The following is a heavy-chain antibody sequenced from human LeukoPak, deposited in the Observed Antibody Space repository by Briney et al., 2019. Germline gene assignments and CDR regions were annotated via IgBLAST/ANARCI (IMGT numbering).Heavy chain of an antibody. V-gene: IGHV3-30*02. CDR2: IRYDGSNK. Sequence: GGSLRLSRAASGFTFSSYGMHWVRQAPGKGLEWVAFIRYDGSNKYYADSVKGRFTISRDNSKNTLYLQMNSLRAEDTAVYYCAKDAYYYDSSGYPRRYFDYWGQGTLVTVSS. J-gene: IGHJ4*02. CDR1: GFTFSSYG. CDR3: AKDAYYYDSSGYPRRYFDY. D-gene: IGHD3-22*01.